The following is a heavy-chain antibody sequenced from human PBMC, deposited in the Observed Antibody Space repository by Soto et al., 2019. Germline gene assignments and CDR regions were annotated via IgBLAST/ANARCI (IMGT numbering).Heavy chain of an antibody. CDR2: IYYSGRT. D-gene: IGHD6-13*01. V-gene: IGHV4-59*01. CDR3: AISPSSSHQIHYYYGMDV. Sequence: SETLSLTCTVSGGSISSYYWGWIRQPPGKGLEWIGNIYYSGRTNYNPSLKSRVTISVDTSKNQFSLKLSSVTAADTAVYYCAISPSSSHQIHYYYGMDVWGQGTTVTVSS. J-gene: IGHJ6*02. CDR1: GGSISSYY.